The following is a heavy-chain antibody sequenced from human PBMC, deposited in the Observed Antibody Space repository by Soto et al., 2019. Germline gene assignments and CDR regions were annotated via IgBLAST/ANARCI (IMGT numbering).Heavy chain of an antibody. Sequence: SETLSLTCTVCGGCISSTSSYWGWIRQPPGKGMEWIGSIYYSGSTYYSPSLKSRVPISVDTSKNQFSLKLSSVTAADTAVYYCARHAFSSSGWPGRYYFDYWGQGTLVTVSS. CDR3: ARHAFSSSGWPGRYYFDY. D-gene: IGHD6-19*01. V-gene: IGHV4-39*01. CDR2: IYYSGST. CDR1: GGCISSTSSY. J-gene: IGHJ4*02.